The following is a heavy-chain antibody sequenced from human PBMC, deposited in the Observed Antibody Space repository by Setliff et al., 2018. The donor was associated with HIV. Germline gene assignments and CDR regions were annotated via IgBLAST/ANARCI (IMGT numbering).Heavy chain of an antibody. CDR2: ISAYNGDT. D-gene: IGHD6-25*01. V-gene: IGHV1-18*01. J-gene: IGHJ4*02. CDR3: ARDRLNVYSSGWGVGY. Sequence: ASVKVSCKASGYTFSSYGISWVRQAPGQGLEWVGWISAYNGDTKYAQKLQGRVTMTTDTSTSTAYMELRSLRSDDTAVYYCARDRLNVYSSGWGVGYWGQGTLVTVSS. CDR1: GYTFSSYG.